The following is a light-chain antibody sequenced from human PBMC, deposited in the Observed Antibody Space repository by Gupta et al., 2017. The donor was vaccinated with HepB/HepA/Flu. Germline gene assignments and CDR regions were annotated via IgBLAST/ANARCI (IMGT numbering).Light chain of an antibody. CDR3: ETWDSKV. J-gene: IGLJ2*01. CDR1: SGHSSYI. Sequence: QPVLTQSSSASASLGSSVKLTCTLSSGHSSYIIAWHQQQPGKAPRYLMKLEGSGTYNKGSGVPDRFSGSSSGADRYLTISKLQSEDEADYYCETWDSKVFGGGTKLTVL. V-gene: IGLV4-60*03. CDR2: LEGSGTY.